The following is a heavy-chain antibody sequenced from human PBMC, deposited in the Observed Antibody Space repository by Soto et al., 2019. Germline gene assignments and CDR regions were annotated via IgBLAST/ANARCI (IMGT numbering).Heavy chain of an antibody. CDR2: INSDGSST. Sequence: GGSLRLSCAASGFTFSSYSMNWVRQAPGKGLEWVSCINSDGSSTSYADIVKGRFTISRDNAKNTVYLQMNSLRAEDTALYYCARGIRNYYGSDYWGQGTLVTVSS. CDR3: ARGIRNYYGSDY. D-gene: IGHD3-10*01. J-gene: IGHJ4*02. CDR1: GFTFSSYS. V-gene: IGHV3-74*01.